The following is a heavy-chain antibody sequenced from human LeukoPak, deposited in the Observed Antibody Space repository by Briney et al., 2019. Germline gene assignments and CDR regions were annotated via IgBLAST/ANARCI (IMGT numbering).Heavy chain of an antibody. CDR3: ARGAGGITGTTWYDY. D-gene: IGHD1-7*01. CDR1: GFTFYDYG. V-gene: IGHV3-20*02. Sequence: GGSLRLSFAASGFTFYDYGMSWVRQAPGKGREWVSGINWNGGSTGYADSVKGRFTVSRDNAKNSLYLQMNSLRAEDTALYHCARGAGGITGTTWYDYWGQGTLVTVSS. CDR2: INWNGGST. J-gene: IGHJ4*02.